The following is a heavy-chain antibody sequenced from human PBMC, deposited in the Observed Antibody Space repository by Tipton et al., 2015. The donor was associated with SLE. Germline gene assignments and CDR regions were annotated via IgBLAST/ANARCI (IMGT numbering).Heavy chain of an antibody. Sequence: SLRLSCAASGFTLRNYWMNWVRQGPGKGLEWVSRINGDGRITSYADSVKGRFTISRDNAKSTLYLQMTSLRAEDTALYYCARLDCGGDCYDDHWGQGALVAVSS. D-gene: IGHD2-21*01. V-gene: IGHV3-74*01. CDR2: INGDGRIT. CDR1: GFTLRNYW. J-gene: IGHJ4*02. CDR3: ARLDCGGDCYDDH.